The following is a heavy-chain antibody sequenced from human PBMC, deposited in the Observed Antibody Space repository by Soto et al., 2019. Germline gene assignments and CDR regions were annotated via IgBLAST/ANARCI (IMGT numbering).Heavy chain of an antibody. CDR1: RLTFNCSA. Sequence: SAKVCSKAPRLTFNCSALWWARHENGKRLEWIGWIVVGSGNTNYAQKFQERVTITRDMSTSTAYMELSSLRSEDTAVYYCAAVPIVLWFGDPKDAFDIWGQGTMVTVSS. D-gene: IGHD3-10*01. CDR2: IVVGSGNT. V-gene: IGHV1-58*01. CDR3: AAVPIVLWFGDPKDAFDI. J-gene: IGHJ3*02.